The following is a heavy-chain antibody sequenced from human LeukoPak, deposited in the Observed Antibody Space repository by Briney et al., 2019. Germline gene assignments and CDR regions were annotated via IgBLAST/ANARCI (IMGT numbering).Heavy chain of an antibody. J-gene: IGHJ5*02. Sequence: PSETLSLTCTVSGGSISSSSYYWGWIRQPPGKGLEWIGSIYYSGSTNYNPSLKSRVTISIDPSKNQLSLKLSSVTAADTAIYYCVKDNGRWFDPWGQGTLVIVSS. CDR1: GGSISSSSYY. V-gene: IGHV4-39*07. D-gene: IGHD1-26*01. CDR3: VKDNGRWFDP. CDR2: IYYSGST.